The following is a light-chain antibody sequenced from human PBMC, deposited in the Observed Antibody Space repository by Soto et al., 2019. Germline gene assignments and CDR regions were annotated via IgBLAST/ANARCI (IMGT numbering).Light chain of an antibody. J-gene: IGKJ4*01. CDR2: KAS. V-gene: IGKV1-5*03. CDR1: QSISTW. CDR3: QQYNNYPLS. Sequence: DIPMTQSPSTLSASVGDRVTITCRASQSISTWLAWYQQKPGKAPKLLIYKASSLESGAPSRFSGSGSGTEFTLTISSLQPDDFAPYYCQQYNNYPLSFGGGTKVEIK.